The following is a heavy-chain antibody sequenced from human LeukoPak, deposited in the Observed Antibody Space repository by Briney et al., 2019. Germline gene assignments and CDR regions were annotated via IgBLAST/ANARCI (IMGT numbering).Heavy chain of an antibody. CDR3: ARMSATKAAALDY. Sequence: PSETLSLTCTVSGGSISSGSYSWSWIRQPPGKGLEWIANMYYSGSTYYNPSLKSRVTISVDTSKNEFSLRLKSVTAADTGVYYCARMSATKAAALDYWGQGTLVTVSS. D-gene: IGHD6-13*01. J-gene: IGHJ4*02. V-gene: IGHV4-39*01. CDR1: GGSISSGSYS. CDR2: MYYSGST.